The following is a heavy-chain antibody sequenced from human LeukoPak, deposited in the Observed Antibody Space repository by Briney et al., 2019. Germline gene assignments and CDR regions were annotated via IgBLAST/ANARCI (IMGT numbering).Heavy chain of an antibody. CDR2: ISWNSVSI. Sequence: TGGSLRLSCAASGFIFDNYAMHWVRQAPGKGLEWVSGISWNSVSIGYADSVKGRFTISRDNAKKSLYLQMNSLRAEDTALYYCAKSPGREDLGYYYGMDVWGQGTTVTVSS. V-gene: IGHV3-9*01. D-gene: IGHD3-16*01. CDR3: AKSPGREDLGYYYGMDV. CDR1: GFIFDNYA. J-gene: IGHJ6*02.